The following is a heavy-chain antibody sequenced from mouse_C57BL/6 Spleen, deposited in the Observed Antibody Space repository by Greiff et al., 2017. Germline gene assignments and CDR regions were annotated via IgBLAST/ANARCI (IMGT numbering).Heavy chain of an antibody. CDR2: IDPSDSYT. CDR3: ARGTSDCSAMDY. CDR1: GYTFTSYW. V-gene: IGHV1-69*01. D-gene: IGHD6-1*01. Sequence: QVQLKQPGAELVMPGASVKLSCKASGYTFTSYWMHWVKQRPGQGLEWIGEIDPSDSYTNYNQKFKGKSTLTEEKSSSTAYKQLSSLTSEDSAVYYCARGTSDCSAMDYWGQGTSLTVSS. J-gene: IGHJ4*01.